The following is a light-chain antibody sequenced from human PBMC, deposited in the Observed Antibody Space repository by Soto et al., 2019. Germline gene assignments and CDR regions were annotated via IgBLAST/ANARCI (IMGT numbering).Light chain of an antibody. V-gene: IGKV3-20*01. Sequence: EIVLTQSPGTLSLSPGERATLSCRASQSVSSSYLAWYQQKPGQAPRLLIYGASIRATGIPDRFSGSGSGTDFTLTISRLEPEDFAVYDCQQYGSSPPYTFGQGTKLEIK. J-gene: IGKJ2*01. CDR1: QSVSSSY. CDR3: QQYGSSPPYT. CDR2: GAS.